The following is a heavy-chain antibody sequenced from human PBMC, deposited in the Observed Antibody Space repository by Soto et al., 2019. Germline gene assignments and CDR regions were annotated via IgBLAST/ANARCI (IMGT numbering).Heavy chain of an antibody. V-gene: IGHV1-18*01. CDR3: ARDGYCSGGTCYDPTLDY. J-gene: IGHJ4*02. Sequence: ASVKVSFKASCYSFTTYGISWVRQAPGQGLEWMGWISAYNGDTNYAQNFQGRVTMTTDTSMSIVYMELRSLRSDDTAVYYCARDGYCSGGTCYDPTLDYWGQGTLVTVSS. D-gene: IGHD2-15*01. CDR2: ISAYNGDT. CDR1: CYSFTTYG.